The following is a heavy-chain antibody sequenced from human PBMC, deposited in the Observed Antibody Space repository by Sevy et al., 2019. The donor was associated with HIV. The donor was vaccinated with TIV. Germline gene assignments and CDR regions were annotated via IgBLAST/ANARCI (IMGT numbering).Heavy chain of an antibody. CDR2: IYYNGHI. V-gene: IGHV4-59*08. J-gene: IGHJ4*02. CDR3: AGENAWGRGYS. Sequence: LPGTLSLTCTVSGGSITSLYWNWIRQPPGKGLEWIANIYYNGHINYNPSLKSRVTLSLDTSKNQFSLRLSSVTAADTAMYYCAGENAWGRGYSWGQGTLVTVSS. CDR1: GGSITSLY. D-gene: IGHD1-26*01.